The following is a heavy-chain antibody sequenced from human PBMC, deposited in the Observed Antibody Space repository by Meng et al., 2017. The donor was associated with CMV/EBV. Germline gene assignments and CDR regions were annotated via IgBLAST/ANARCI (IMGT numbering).Heavy chain of an antibody. V-gene: IGHV1-46*01. CDR3: ARDSSTRPWDYYYGMDV. D-gene: IGHD2-2*01. Sequence: ASVKVSCKASGYTFTSYYMHWVRQAPGQGLEWMGIINPSGGSTSYARKFQDRVTMTRDTSTSTVYMELSSLRSEDTAVYYCARDSSTRPWDYYYGMDVWGQGTTVTVSS. CDR2: INPSGGST. J-gene: IGHJ6*02. CDR1: GYTFTSYY.